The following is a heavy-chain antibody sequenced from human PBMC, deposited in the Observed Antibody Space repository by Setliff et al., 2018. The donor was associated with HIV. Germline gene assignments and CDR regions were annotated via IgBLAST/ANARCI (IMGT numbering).Heavy chain of an antibody. CDR1: SYSISSGYY. CDR3: ARYCSSPSCEHFDY. V-gene: IGHV4-38-2*01. CDR2: IYHGGTT. Sequence: SETLSLTCAVSSYSISSGYYWGWIRQPPGKGLEWIGSIYHGGTTYYNPSLKSRVIVSVDTSKNQISLKLRSVGAADTAIYYCARYCSSPSCEHFDYWGQGTLVTAPQ. J-gene: IGHJ4*02. D-gene: IGHD2-2*01.